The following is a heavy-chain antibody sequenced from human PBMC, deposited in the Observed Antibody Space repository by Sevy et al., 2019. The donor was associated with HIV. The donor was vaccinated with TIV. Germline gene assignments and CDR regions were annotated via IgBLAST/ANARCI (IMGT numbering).Heavy chain of an antibody. V-gene: IGHV3-30*04. J-gene: IGHJ4*02. Sequence: GGSLRLSCAASGFIFSSYPMHWVRQAPGNGLEWMTVISYDGSNKYYADSVKGRFTISRDNSKNTLYLQMNSLRTEDTAVYHCASDRFWSGSTSYYFDHWGQGTLVTVSS. CDR3: ASDRFWSGSTSYYFDH. CDR1: GFIFSSYP. D-gene: IGHD3-3*01. CDR2: ISYDGSNK.